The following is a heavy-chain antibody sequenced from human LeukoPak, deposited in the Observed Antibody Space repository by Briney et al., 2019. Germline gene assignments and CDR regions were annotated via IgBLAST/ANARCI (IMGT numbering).Heavy chain of an antibody. Sequence: PSETLSLTCAVYGGSFSGYYWSWVRQSPGKGLEWIGEVIHSGSTNYNPSLKSRVTISVDTSKNQFSLNLRSVTAADTAVYYCARRPGPNILEPAATAGFDYWGQGTLVTVSS. V-gene: IGHV4-34*12. J-gene: IGHJ4*02. CDR3: ARRPGPNILEPAATAGFDY. CDR2: VIHSGST. D-gene: IGHD2-2*01. CDR1: GGSFSGYY.